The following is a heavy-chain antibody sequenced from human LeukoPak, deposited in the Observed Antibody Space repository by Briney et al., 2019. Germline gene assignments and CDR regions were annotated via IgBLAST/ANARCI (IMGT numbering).Heavy chain of an antibody. J-gene: IGHJ4*02. CDR1: GGTFSSYA. CDR2: ISAYNGNT. D-gene: IGHD5-18*01. V-gene: IGHV1-18*01. CDR3: ARDIGYSYGPTSYYFDY. Sequence: ASVKVSCKASGGTFSSYAISWVRQAPGQGLEWMGWISAYNGNTNYAQKLQGRVTMTTDTSTSTAYMELRSLRSDDTAVYYCARDIGYSYGPTSYYFDYWGQGTLVTVSS.